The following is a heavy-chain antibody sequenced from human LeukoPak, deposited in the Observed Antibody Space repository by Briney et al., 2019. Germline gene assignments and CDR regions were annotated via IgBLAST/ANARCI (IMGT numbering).Heavy chain of an antibody. D-gene: IGHD1-26*01. Sequence: GGSLRLPCAASGFTFSNYAMSWVRQAPGKGLEWVSGISGSGGSTYYADSVKGRFTISRDNSKNTLYLQMNSLTDEDTAVYYCAKKWGVGTTTLDYFDYWGQGTLVTVSS. CDR2: ISGSGGST. CDR3: AKKWGVGTTTLDYFDY. J-gene: IGHJ4*02. V-gene: IGHV3-23*01. CDR1: GFTFSNYA.